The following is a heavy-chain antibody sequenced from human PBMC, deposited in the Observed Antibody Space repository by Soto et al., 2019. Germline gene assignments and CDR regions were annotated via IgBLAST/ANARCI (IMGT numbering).Heavy chain of an antibody. CDR1: GGSISSSSYY. CDR3: ARRRPTVTTLYYFDY. D-gene: IGHD4-17*01. Sequence: QLQLQESGPGLVKPSETLSLTCTVSGGSISSSSYYWGWIRQPPGKGLEWIGSIYYSGSTYYNPSLTTRLTISVDTSKDQFSLKLSSVTAADTAVYYCARRRPTVTTLYYFDYWGQGTLVTVSS. CDR2: IYYSGST. V-gene: IGHV4-39*01. J-gene: IGHJ4*02.